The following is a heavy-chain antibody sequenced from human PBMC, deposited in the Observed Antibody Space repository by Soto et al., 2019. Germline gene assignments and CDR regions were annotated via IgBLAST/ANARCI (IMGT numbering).Heavy chain of an antibody. V-gene: IGHV4-59*08. CDR2: IYYSGST. D-gene: IGHD3-16*01. Sequence: SETLSLTCTVSGGSISSYYWSWIRQPPGKGLEWIGYIYYSGSTNYNPSLKSRVTISVDTSKNQFSLKLSSVTAADTAVYYCARQGMITFGEKINWFDPWGQGTLVTVSS. J-gene: IGHJ5*02. CDR1: GGSISSYY. CDR3: ARQGMITFGEKINWFDP.